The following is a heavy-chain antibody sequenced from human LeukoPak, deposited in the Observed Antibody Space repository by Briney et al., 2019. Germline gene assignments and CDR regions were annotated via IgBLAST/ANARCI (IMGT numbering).Heavy chain of an antibody. J-gene: IGHJ6*03. CDR1: GGSFSGYY. CDR2: INHSGST. D-gene: IGHD6-6*01. Sequence: PSETLSLTCAVYGGSFSGYYWSWIRQPPGKGLEWIGEINHSGSTNYNPSLKSRVTISVDTSKNQFSLKLSSVTAADTAVYYCGRARIAARGYYYYYMDVWGKGTTVTVSS. V-gene: IGHV4-34*01. CDR3: GRARIAARGYYYYYMDV.